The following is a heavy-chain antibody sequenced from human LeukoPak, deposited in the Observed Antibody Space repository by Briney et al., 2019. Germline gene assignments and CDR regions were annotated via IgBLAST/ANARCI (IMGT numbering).Heavy chain of an antibody. CDR1: GGSISSYY. CDR2: IYYTGST. Sequence: TSETLSLTCTVSGGSISSYYWSWIRQPPGKGLEWIGYIYYTGSTNYNPSLKSRVTISVDMSKNQFSLKLSSVTAADTAVYYCARVINYYDSSGYYLGGYYFDYWGQGTLVTVSS. V-gene: IGHV4-59*01. D-gene: IGHD3-22*01. J-gene: IGHJ4*02. CDR3: ARVINYYDSSGYYLGGYYFDY.